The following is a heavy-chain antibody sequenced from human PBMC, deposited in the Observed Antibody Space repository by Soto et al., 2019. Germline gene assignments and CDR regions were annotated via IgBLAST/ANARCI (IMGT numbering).Heavy chain of an antibody. CDR1: GFTFSDHY. Sequence: EVQLVQSGGGLVQPGGSLRLSCAASGFTFSDHYMDWVRQAPGKGLEWVGRTRTTNRYTTEYAASVKGRFIISRDDSQNSLYLQMNSLKTEDTAVYYCARGHCTGGSCYSGAVWGQGTLVTVSS. CDR2: TRTTNRYTT. V-gene: IGHV3-72*01. CDR3: ARGHCTGGSCYSGAV. J-gene: IGHJ4*02. D-gene: IGHD2-15*01.